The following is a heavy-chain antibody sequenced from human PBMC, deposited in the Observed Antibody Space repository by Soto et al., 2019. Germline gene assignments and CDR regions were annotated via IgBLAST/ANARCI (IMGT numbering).Heavy chain of an antibody. Sequence: SLRLSCAASGFTFDDYAMHWVRQAPGKGLEWVSGISWNSGSIGYADSVKGRFTISRDNAKNSLYLQMNSLRAEDTALYYCAKDAGAVTTYYYYMDVWGKGTTVTVSS. CDR3: AKDAGAVTTYYYYMDV. CDR1: GFTFDDYA. J-gene: IGHJ6*03. D-gene: IGHD4-17*01. CDR2: ISWNSGSI. V-gene: IGHV3-9*01.